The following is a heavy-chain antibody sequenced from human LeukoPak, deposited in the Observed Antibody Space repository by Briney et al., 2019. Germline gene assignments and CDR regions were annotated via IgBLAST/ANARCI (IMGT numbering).Heavy chain of an antibody. CDR3: ARAPYGDYEGDY. J-gene: IGHJ4*02. CDR2: IYSGGTT. D-gene: IGHD4-17*01. CDR1: GFTVSSNY. Sequence: SGGSLRLSCAASGFTVSSNYMSLVRQAPGKGLEWVSVIYSGGTTYYADSVKGRFTISRDNSKNTLYLQMNSLRAEDTAVYYCARAPYGDYEGDYWGQGTLVTVSS. V-gene: IGHV3-53*01.